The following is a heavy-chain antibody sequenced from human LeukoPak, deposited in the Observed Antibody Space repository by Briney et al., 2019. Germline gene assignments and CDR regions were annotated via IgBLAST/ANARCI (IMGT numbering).Heavy chain of an antibody. D-gene: IGHD6-13*01. CDR1: GDSIRTGGYY. CDR3: ARNLAAAGNTCDY. Sequence: SETLSLTCTVSGDSIRTGGYYWGWIRQPPGKGLEWIGSIYYSGSIYHNSSLKSRVTISVDTSKNQFSLRLRSVTAADTAVYYCARNLAAAGNTCDYWGQGTLVTVSS. J-gene: IGHJ4*02. V-gene: IGHV4-39*01. CDR2: IYYSGSI.